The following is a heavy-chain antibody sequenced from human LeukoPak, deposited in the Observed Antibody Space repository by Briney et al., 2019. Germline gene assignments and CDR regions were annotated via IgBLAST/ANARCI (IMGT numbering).Heavy chain of an antibody. V-gene: IGHV1-18*01. Sequence: EASVKVSCKASGYTFTIYGISWVRQAPGQGLEWMGWISAYNNNTSYAQKVQGRVTMTTDTSTSTAYMELRSLRSDDTAVYYCARGVLEMATSYFDYWGQGTLVTVSS. CDR1: GYTFTIYG. CDR3: ARGVLEMATSYFDY. CDR2: ISAYNNNT. J-gene: IGHJ4*02. D-gene: IGHD5-24*01.